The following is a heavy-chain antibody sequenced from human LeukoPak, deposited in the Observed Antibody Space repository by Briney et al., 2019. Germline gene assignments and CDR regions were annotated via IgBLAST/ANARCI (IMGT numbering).Heavy chain of an antibody. CDR2: MNPNSGNT. CDR3: ARAPTDQLPLYYFDY. D-gene: IGHD2-2*01. Sequence: GASVKVSCKASGYTFTSYDINWVRQATGQGLEWIGWMNPNSGNTGYAQKFQGRVTITRNTSISTAYMELSSLRSEDTAVYYCARAPTDQLPLYYFDYWGQGTLVTVSS. V-gene: IGHV1-8*03. CDR1: GYTFTSYD. J-gene: IGHJ4*02.